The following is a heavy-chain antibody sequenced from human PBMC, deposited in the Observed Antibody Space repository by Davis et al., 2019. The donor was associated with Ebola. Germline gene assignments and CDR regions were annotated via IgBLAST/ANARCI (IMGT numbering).Heavy chain of an antibody. CDR1: GFTFSSYA. D-gene: IGHD3-10*01. V-gene: IGHV3-23*01. CDR2: ISGSGGST. J-gene: IGHJ6*02. Sequence: GGSLRLSCAASGFTFSSYAMSWVRQAPGKGLEWVSAISGSGGSTYYADSVKGRFTISRDNSKNTLYLQMNSLRAEDTAVYYCAKIHEITMVRGVLYYYYGMDVWGQGTTVTVSS. CDR3: AKIHEITMVRGVLYYYYGMDV.